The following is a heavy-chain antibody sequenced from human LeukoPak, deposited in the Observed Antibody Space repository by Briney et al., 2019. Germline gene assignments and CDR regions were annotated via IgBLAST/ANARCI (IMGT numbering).Heavy chain of an antibody. CDR3: ARAFTSWSFDY. J-gene: IGHJ4*02. Sequence: PSETLSLTCTLYGGSFSTYYWSWIRQPPGKGLEWIGYIYYSGSTNYNPSLRSRVTMSVDTSKNQFSLKLSSVTAADTAVYYCARAFTSWSFDYWGQGTLVTVSS. V-gene: IGHV4-59*01. CDR1: GGSFSTYY. CDR2: IYYSGST. D-gene: IGHD3-16*01.